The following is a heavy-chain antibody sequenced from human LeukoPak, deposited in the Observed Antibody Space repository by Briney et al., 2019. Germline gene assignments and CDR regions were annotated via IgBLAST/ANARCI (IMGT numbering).Heavy chain of an antibody. CDR1: GFTFSSYE. CDR3: ARVSGYYPVVYFDY. J-gene: IGHJ4*02. V-gene: IGHV3-48*03. D-gene: IGHD3-22*01. Sequence: GGSLRLSCAASGFTFSSYEMNWVRQAPGKGLEWVSYISSSGSTIYYADSVKGRFTISRDNAKNSLYLQMNSLRAEDTAVYYCARVSGYYPVVYFDYWGQGTLVTVSS. CDR2: ISSSGSTI.